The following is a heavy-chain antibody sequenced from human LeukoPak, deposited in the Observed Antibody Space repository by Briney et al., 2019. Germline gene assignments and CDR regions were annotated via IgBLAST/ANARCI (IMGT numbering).Heavy chain of an antibody. V-gene: IGHV1-2*02. CDR3: ARLGDYGDYYFDY. Sequence: ASVKVSCKASGYTFTGYYMHWVRQAPGQGLEWMGWINPNSGGTNYAQKFQGRVTMTRDTSISTAYMELSRLRSDDTAVYYCARLGDYGDYYFDYWGQGTLVTVSS. J-gene: IGHJ4*02. D-gene: IGHD4-17*01. CDR2: INPNSGGT. CDR1: GYTFTGYY.